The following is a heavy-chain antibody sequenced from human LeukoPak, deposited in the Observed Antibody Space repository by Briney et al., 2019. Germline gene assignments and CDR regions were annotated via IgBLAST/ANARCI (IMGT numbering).Heavy chain of an antibody. CDR3: ARLTSGNGLDV. V-gene: IGHV3-66*04. J-gene: IGHJ6*02. D-gene: IGHD3-3*01. CDR1: AFTPSNNH. CDR2: ISSGNRT. Sequence: GGPLRLSCAPSAFTPSNNHITSVRPAPGKALDWLPVISSGNRTNHADPVKGRFIISRDNSKNTLLFQMNSLRAEDTAVYYCARLTSGNGLDVWGRGTTVTVS.